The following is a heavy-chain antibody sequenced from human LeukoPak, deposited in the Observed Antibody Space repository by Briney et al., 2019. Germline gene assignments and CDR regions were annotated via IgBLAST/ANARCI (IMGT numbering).Heavy chain of an antibody. CDR3: ARGRYTAPTNWYDY. Sequence: GGSLRLSCAASGFTFSSYAMHWVRQAPGKGLEWVAVISYDGSNKYYADSVKGRFTTSRDNSKNTLYLQMNSLRAEDTAVYYCARGRYTAPTNWYDYWGQGTLVTVSS. CDR1: GFTFSSYA. J-gene: IGHJ4*02. V-gene: IGHV3-30-3*01. D-gene: IGHD1-1*01. CDR2: ISYDGSNK.